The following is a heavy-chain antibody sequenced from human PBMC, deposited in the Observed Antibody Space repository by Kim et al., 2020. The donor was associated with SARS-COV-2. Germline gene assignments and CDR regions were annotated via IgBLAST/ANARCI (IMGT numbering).Heavy chain of an antibody. CDR3: ARANIAARDFDY. V-gene: IGHV6-1*01. CDR2: N. D-gene: IGHD6-6*01. J-gene: IGHJ4*02. Sequence: NYYAVSVKRRITLNPDTSKNQFSRQLNSVTPEDTAFYYCARANIAARDFDYWGQGTLVTVSS.